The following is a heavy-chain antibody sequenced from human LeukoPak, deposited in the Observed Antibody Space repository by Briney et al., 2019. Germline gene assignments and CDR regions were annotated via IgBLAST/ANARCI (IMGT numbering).Heavy chain of an antibody. Sequence: PGGSLRLSCAASGFTFEDYAMHWVRQAPGKGLEWVSGITWNSGRIGYADSVKGRFTISRDNAKNSLYLQMNSLRVEDTALYYCAKAKLSTGGLWGYGSGNWIASWGQGTLVTVSS. CDR1: GFTFEDYA. D-gene: IGHD3-10*01. CDR3: AKAKLSTGGLWGYGSGNWIAS. V-gene: IGHV3-9*01. J-gene: IGHJ5*01. CDR2: ITWNSGRI.